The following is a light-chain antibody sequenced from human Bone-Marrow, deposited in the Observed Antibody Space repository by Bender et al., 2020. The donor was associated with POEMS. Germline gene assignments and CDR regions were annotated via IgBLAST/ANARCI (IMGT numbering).Light chain of an antibody. V-gene: IGLV2-23*01. J-gene: IGLJ3*02. CDR3: CAFTTRATWV. CDR1: NSDVGSHKL. Sequence: QSALTQPASVSASPGQSITISCTGTNSDVGSHKLVSWYQQHPGKAPKLLISEDTEPPSGVSNRFSGSKFGNTASLTISGLQADDEADYYCCAFTTRATWVFGGGTRLTV. CDR2: EDT.